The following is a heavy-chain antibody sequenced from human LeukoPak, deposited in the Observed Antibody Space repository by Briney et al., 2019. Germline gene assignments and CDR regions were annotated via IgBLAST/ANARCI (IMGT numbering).Heavy chain of an antibody. Sequence: KPSETLSLTCTVSGASISTGTYHWGWIRQPPGKGLEWIGSIFYSGRTDYNPSLKSRVTISVDTSKNQFSLKLSSVTAADTAVYYCARNQRGSDAFDIWGQGTMVTVSS. J-gene: IGHJ3*02. CDR2: IFYSGRT. CDR1: GASISTGTYH. V-gene: IGHV4-39*07. CDR3: ARNQRGSDAFDI. D-gene: IGHD3-10*01.